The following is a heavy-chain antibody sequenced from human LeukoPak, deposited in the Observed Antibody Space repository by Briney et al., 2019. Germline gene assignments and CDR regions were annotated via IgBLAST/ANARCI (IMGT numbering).Heavy chain of an antibody. J-gene: IGHJ6*02. D-gene: IGHD3-10*01. CDR2: MYSDGRT. CDR3: AREPGTCASPTCQTWYYYSGMDV. V-gene: IGHV3-23*05. CDR1: GFTFSSYA. Sequence: GGSLRLSCAASGFTFSSYAMSWVRQAPGKGLEWVSTMYSDGRTFYADFVKGRFTISRDDSQNIVYLQMNGLRGEDTAVYFCAREPGTCASPTCQTWYYYSGMDVWGQGTTVTVSS.